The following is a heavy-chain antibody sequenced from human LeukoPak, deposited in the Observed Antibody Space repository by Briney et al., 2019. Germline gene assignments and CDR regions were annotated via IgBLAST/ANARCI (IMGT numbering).Heavy chain of an antibody. CDR1: GFTFSSYS. CDR2: ISSSSSYI. D-gene: IGHD3-22*01. V-gene: IGHV3-21*01. Sequence: PGGSLRLSCAASGFTFSSYSMNWVRQAPGKGLEWVSSISSSSSYIYYADSVEGRFTISRDNAKNSLYLQMNSLRAEDTAVYYCARDLGSSGYYYAFDYWGQGTLVTVSS. CDR3: ARDLGSSGYYYAFDY. J-gene: IGHJ4*02.